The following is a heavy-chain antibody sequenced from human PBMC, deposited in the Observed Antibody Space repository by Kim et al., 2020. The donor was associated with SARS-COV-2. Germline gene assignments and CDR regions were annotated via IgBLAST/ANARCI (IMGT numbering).Heavy chain of an antibody. CDR3: ASTYCSGGSCYPLAFDI. V-gene: IGHV3-11*06. J-gene: IGHJ3*02. D-gene: IGHD2-15*01. Sequence: KGRFTSSRDNAKNSLYLQMNSLRAEDTAVYYCASTYCSGGSCYPLAFDIWGQGTMVTVSS.